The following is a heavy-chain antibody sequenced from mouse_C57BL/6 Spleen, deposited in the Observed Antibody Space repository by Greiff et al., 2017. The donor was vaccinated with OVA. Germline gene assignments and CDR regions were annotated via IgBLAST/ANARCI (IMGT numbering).Heavy chain of an antibody. CDR3: ATRGLYVGYYFDY. D-gene: IGHD2-3*01. J-gene: IGHJ2*01. Sequence: QVQLQQPGAELVRPGSSVKLSCKASGYTFTSYWMHWVKQRPIQGLEWIGNIDPSDSETHYNQKFKDKATLTVDTSSSTAYLQLSSLTSEDSAVYYCATRGLYVGYYFDYWGQGTTLTVSS. CDR2: IDPSDSET. CDR1: GYTFTSYW. V-gene: IGHV1-52*01.